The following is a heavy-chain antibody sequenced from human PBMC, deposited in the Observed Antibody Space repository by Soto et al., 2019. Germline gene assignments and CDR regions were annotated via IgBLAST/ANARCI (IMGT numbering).Heavy chain of an antibody. D-gene: IGHD5-12*01. CDR1: GFALSSYW. Sequence: PGGSLRLSCAASGFALSSYWMTWVRQAPGKGLEWVASINHYGSEIHYVEYVKGRFTNSRDNAKNSVYLQMNSLRAEDSAMYYCATYSGYSLPMDVWGKGTTVTVSS. J-gene: IGHJ6*03. V-gene: IGHV3-7*01. CDR3: ATYSGYSLPMDV. CDR2: INHYGSEI.